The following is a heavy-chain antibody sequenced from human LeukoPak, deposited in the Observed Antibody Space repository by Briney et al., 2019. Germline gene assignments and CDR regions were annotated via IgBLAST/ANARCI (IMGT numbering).Heavy chain of an antibody. D-gene: IGHD3-3*01. V-gene: IGHV3-48*01. CDR1: GFIFSDYA. J-gene: IGHJ4*02. CDR3: ASGYDFSSGSKRGFDS. Sequence: GGSLRLSCAASGFIFSDYAMNWVRQAQGKGLEWISYISSSTTTIYYADSVKGRFTISRDNAKSSLFLQMNSLRAEDTAVYYCASGYDFSSGSKRGFDSWGQGTRVTVSS. CDR2: ISSSTTTI.